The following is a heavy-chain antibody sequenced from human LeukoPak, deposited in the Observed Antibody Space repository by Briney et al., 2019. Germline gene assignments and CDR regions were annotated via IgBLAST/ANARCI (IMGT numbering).Heavy chain of an antibody. D-gene: IGHD2-15*01. V-gene: IGHV4-30-4*02. CDR2: IYYSGST. Sequence: SETLSLTCTVSGGSISSGDYYWSWIRQPPGKGLEWIGYIYYSGSTYYNPSLKSRVTISVDTSKNQFSLKLSSVTAADTAVYYCARVGCSGGSCSMGPNWFDPWGQGTLVTVSS. CDR1: GGSISSGDYY. CDR3: ARVGCSGGSCSMGPNWFDP. J-gene: IGHJ5*02.